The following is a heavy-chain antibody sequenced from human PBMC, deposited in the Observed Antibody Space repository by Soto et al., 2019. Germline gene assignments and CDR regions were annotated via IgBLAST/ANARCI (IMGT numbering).Heavy chain of an antibody. V-gene: IGHV3-23*01. CDR2: ISGSGGST. CDR1: GFTFSSYA. CDR3: AKGSECWSGYGQRLVWFDP. J-gene: IGHJ5*02. D-gene: IGHD3-3*01. Sequence: PGGSLRLSCAASGFTFSSYAMSWVRQAPGKGLEWVSGISGSGGSTYYADSVKGRFTISRDNSKNTLYLQMNSLRAEDTAVYYCAKGSECWSGYGQRLVWFDPWGQGTLVTVSS.